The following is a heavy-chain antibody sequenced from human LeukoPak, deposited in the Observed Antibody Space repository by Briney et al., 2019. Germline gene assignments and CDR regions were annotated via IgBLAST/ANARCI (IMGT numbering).Heavy chain of an antibody. D-gene: IGHD4-17*01. CDR2: ISAYNGNT. CDR3: AWEFFAYGDVPFDY. Sequence: ASVKVSCKASGYTFTSYGISWVRQAPGQGLEWMGWISAYNGNTNYAQKLQGRVTMTTDTSTSTAYMELRSLRSDDTAVYYCAWEFFAYGDVPFDYWGQGTLVTVSS. CDR1: GYTFTSYG. J-gene: IGHJ4*02. V-gene: IGHV1-18*01.